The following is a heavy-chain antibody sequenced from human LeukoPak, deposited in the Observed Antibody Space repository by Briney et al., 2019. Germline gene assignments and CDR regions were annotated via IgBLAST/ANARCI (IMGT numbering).Heavy chain of an antibody. CDR2: ISWNSGSI. CDR1: GFTFDDYA. CDR3: AKESGV. Sequence: GGSLRLSCAASGFTFDDYAMHWVRQAPGKGLGWVSGISWNSGSIGYADSVKGRFTISRDNAKNSLYLQMNSLRAEDTALYYCAKESGVWGQGTTVTVSS. D-gene: IGHD1-26*01. J-gene: IGHJ6*02. V-gene: IGHV3-9*01.